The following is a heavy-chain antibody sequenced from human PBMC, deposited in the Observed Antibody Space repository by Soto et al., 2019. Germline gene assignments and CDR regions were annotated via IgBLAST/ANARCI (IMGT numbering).Heavy chain of an antibody. J-gene: IGHJ4*02. V-gene: IGHV3-7*03. Sequence: GESLKISCAASGFTFSIFWMSWVRQAPGKGLEWVANIKTDGSETHYVDSVKGRFTISRDNPKTSLFLQMNSLRVEDTAVYFCTSDRYPRFYHGSGSYPYYWGQGTPVTVSS. CDR3: TSDRYPRFYHGSGSYPYY. D-gene: IGHD3-10*01. CDR2: IKTDGSET. CDR1: GFTFSIFW.